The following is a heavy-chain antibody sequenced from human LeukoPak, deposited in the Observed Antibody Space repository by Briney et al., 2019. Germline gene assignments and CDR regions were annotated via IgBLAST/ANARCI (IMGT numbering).Heavy chain of an antibody. CDR3: ARSDGYGLVGI. J-gene: IGHJ3*02. Sequence: SETLSLTCTVSGGSIRFSSYYWGWIRQPPGKTLEWIGSIYSSGSTYYNPSLKSRVIIIIDTPKNHFSLTLSSVTAADPAVYYCARSDGYGLVGIWGQGTMVTVSS. CDR2: IYSSGST. CDR1: GGSIRFSSYY. D-gene: IGHD3-10*01. V-gene: IGHV4-39*07.